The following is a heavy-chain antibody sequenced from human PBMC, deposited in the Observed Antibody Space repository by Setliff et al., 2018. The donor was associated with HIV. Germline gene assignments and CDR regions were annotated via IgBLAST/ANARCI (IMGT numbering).Heavy chain of an antibody. Sequence: SETLSLTCTVSGGSISSFYWSWIRQPPGKGLEWIGYIYTSGSTNYNPSLKSRVAISVDTSKNQFSLKLSSVTAADTAVYYCARLASGGWPLEVFDIWGQGTMVT. CDR1: GGSISSFY. CDR3: ARLASGGWPLEVFDI. D-gene: IGHD2-15*01. CDR2: IYTSGST. V-gene: IGHV4-4*09. J-gene: IGHJ3*02.